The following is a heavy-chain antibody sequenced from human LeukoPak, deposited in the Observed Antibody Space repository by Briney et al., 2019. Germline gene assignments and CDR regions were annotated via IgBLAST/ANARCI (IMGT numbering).Heavy chain of an antibody. Sequence: SETLSLTCAVYGGSFSGYYWGWIRQPPGKGLEWIGEINHSGSTNYNPSLKSRVTISVDTSKNQFSLKLSSVTAADTAVYYCARHHGDYGVDPWGQGTLVTVSS. J-gene: IGHJ5*02. CDR3: ARHHGDYGVDP. CDR2: INHSGST. D-gene: IGHD4-17*01. CDR1: GGSFSGYY. V-gene: IGHV4-34*01.